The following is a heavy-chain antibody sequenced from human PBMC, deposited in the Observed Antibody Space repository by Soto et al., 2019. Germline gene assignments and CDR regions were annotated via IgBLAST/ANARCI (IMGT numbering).Heavy chain of an antibody. CDR3: AKDTVYYYDSSGYYYAAPFDY. CDR2: ISGSGGST. Sequence: GGSLRLSCAASGFTFSSYAMSWVRQAPGKGLEWVSAISGSGGSTYYADSVKGRFTISRDNSKNTLYLQMNSLRAEDTAVYYCAKDTVYYYDSSGYYYAAPFDYWGQGTLVTVSS. J-gene: IGHJ4*02. V-gene: IGHV3-23*01. CDR1: GFTFSSYA. D-gene: IGHD3-22*01.